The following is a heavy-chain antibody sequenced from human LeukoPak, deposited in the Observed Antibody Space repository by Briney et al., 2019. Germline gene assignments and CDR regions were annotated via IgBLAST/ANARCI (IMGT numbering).Heavy chain of an antibody. CDR2: INHSGST. V-gene: IGHV4-34*01. D-gene: IGHD3-10*01. CDR3: ARGPGSGSYFAWFDP. Sequence: PSETPSLTCAVYGGSFNGYYWSWIRQPPGKGLEWIGEINHSGSTNYNPSLKSRVTMSVDTSKNQVSLKLSSVTAADTAVYYCARGPGSGSYFAWFDPWGQGTQLTVSS. CDR1: GGSFNGYY. J-gene: IGHJ5*02.